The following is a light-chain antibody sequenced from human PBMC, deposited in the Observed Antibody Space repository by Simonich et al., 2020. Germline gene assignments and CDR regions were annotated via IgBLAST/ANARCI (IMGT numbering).Light chain of an antibody. Sequence: QSALTQPASVSGSPGQSITISCTGTSSDVGGYNYVSWYQQHPGKAPKLMIYDVRKRPSGVSNRFCGSKSGNTASLTISGLQAEDEADYYCSSYTSSRTWVFGGGTKLTVL. V-gene: IGLV2-14*01. CDR3: SSYTSSRTWV. CDR2: DVR. J-gene: IGLJ3*02. CDR1: SSDVGGYNY.